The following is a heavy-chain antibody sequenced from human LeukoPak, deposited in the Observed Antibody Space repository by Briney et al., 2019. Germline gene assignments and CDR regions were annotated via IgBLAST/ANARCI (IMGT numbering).Heavy chain of an antibody. CDR3: ASSDYGAFDY. CDR2: ISDSGSTI. V-gene: IGHV3-48*03. J-gene: IGHJ4*02. D-gene: IGHD4-17*01. CDR1: GFTLSNHE. Sequence: PGGSLRLSCAASGFTLSNHEMNWVRQAPGKGLERISYISDSGSTIYYSDSVKGRFTISRDSAKNSLYLQMNSLRAEDTAVYYCASSDYGAFDYWGQGTLVTVSS.